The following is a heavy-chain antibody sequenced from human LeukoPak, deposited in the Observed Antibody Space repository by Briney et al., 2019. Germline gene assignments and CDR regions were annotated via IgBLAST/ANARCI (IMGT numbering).Heavy chain of an antibody. CDR1: GFTFSSYA. J-gene: IGHJ6*03. V-gene: IGHV3-23*01. CDR3: ANGNRCTSPNCLGYYYFYMDV. CDR2: FSGSGGTT. Sequence: GGSLRLSSAASGFTFSSYAMNWLPQAPGRGLEWVSGFSGSGGTTYYADSVKGRFTTSRDNSKNTLYLQMNSVGAEDTAVYYCANGNRCTSPNCLGYYYFYMDVWGKGTTVTVSS. D-gene: IGHD2-8*01.